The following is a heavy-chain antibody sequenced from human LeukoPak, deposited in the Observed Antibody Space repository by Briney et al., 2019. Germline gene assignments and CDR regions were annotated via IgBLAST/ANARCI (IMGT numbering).Heavy chain of an antibody. CDR3: ARTFLSGDGYKVGYFDY. CDR2: IYSSGST. CDR1: GFTVSSNY. J-gene: IGHJ4*02. D-gene: IGHD5-24*01. V-gene: IGHV3-53*01. Sequence: GSLRLSCAASGFTVSSNYMSWVRQAPGKGPEWVSLIYSSGSTYYTNSVKGRFTISRDNSQNTLYLQMNSLSAEDTAVYYCARTFLSGDGYKVGYFDYWGQGTLVTVSS.